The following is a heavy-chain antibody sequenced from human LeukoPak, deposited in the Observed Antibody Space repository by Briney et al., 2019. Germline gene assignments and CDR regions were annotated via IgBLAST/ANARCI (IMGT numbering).Heavy chain of an antibody. V-gene: IGHV5-51*01. Sequence: GESLKISCKGSGYSFSVYWIGWVRQMPGKGLEWMGIIYPGDSETRYSPSFHGQVTISADKSISTAYLQWSGLKASDTAMYYCARKMGCSGGSCHYFDYWGQGTLLTVSS. CDR2: IYPGDSET. CDR1: GYSFSVYW. J-gene: IGHJ4*02. D-gene: IGHD2-15*01. CDR3: ARKMGCSGGSCHYFDY.